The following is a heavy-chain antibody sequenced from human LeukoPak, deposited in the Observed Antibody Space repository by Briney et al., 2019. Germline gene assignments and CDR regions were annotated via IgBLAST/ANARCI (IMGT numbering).Heavy chain of an antibody. Sequence: GGSLRLSCAASGFIFSGYEMNWVRQAPGKGLENISYITGSGSTIYYGDSVKGRFTISRDNAKSSLYLQMNSLRAEDTAVYYCARPYDSSGYFSLGYWGQGTLVTVSS. CDR3: ARPYDSSGYFSLGY. CDR2: ITGSGSTI. J-gene: IGHJ4*02. D-gene: IGHD3-22*01. CDR1: GFIFSGYE. V-gene: IGHV3-48*03.